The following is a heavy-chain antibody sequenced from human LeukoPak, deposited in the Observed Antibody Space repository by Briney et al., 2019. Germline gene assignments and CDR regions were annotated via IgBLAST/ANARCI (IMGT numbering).Heavy chain of an antibody. V-gene: IGHV3-66*02. CDR2: IYSDDRA. Sequence: GGSLRLSCVASGFTVSRNVMSWVRQAPGKGLEWASLIYSDDRAFYADSVKGRFTISRNNSKNTLFLQMGSLKPEDTAIYYCARDLAGFQEPRYYYYMDVWGKGTTVTVSS. CDR1: GFTVSRNV. D-gene: IGHD1-14*01. J-gene: IGHJ6*03. CDR3: ARDLAGFQEPRYYYYMDV.